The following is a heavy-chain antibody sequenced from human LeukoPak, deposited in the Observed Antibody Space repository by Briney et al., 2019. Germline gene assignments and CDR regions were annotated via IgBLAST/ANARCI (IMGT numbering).Heavy chain of an antibody. CDR3: VRDARYGGNPDYHYYYGMDV. Sequence: HPGGSLRLSCAASGFTFSSYWMSWVRQAPGKGLEWVANIKQDGSEKYYVDSVKGRFTISRDNAKNSLYLQMNSLRAEDTAVYYCVRDARYGGNPDYHYYYGMDVWGQGTTVTVSS. CDR2: IKQDGSEK. V-gene: IGHV3-7*01. D-gene: IGHD4-23*01. J-gene: IGHJ6*02. CDR1: GFTFSSYW.